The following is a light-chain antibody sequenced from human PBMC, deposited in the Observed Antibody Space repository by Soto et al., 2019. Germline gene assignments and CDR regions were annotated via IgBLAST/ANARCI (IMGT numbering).Light chain of an antibody. J-gene: IGKJ3*01. V-gene: IGKV3-11*01. CDR3: HRRGDPVT. CDR2: ETS. Sequence: EIVLTQSPATLSLSLGERATLSCRASQIVSSQIAWYQQRPGQAPRLLIYETSRRAIGTPARFSGSGSGTDFTLTISSLEPGDFAVYYCHRRGDPVTFGPGTIVDI. CDR1: QIVSSQ.